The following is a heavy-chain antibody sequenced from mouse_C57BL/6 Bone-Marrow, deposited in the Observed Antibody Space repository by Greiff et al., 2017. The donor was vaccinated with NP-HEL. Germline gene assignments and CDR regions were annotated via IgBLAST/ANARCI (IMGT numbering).Heavy chain of an antibody. CDR3: AKEIYDGYYYAMDY. CDR2: ISYDGSN. J-gene: IGHJ4*01. CDR1: GYSITSGYY. V-gene: IGHV3-6*01. D-gene: IGHD2-3*01. Sequence: EVQLQQSGPGLVKPSQSLSLTCSVTGYSITSGYYWNWIRQFPGNKLEWMGYISYDGSNNYNPSLKNRISITRDTSKNQFFLKLNSVTTEDTATYYCAKEIYDGYYYAMDYWGQGTSVTVSS.